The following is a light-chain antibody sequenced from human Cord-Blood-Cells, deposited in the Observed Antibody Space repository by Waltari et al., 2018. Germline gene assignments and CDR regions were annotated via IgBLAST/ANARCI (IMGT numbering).Light chain of an antibody. Sequence: EIVLTQSPATLSLSPGERAPLSCRASPRVSSYLAWYQQKPGQAPRLLIYDASNRATGIPARFSGSGSGTDFTLTISSLEPEDFAVYYCQQRSNWPLFGGGTKVEIK. CDR2: DAS. V-gene: IGKV3-11*01. J-gene: IGKJ4*01. CDR3: QQRSNWPL. CDR1: PRVSSY.